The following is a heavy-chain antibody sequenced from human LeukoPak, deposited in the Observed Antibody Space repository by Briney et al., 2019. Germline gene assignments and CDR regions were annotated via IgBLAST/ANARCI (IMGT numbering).Heavy chain of an antibody. V-gene: IGHV3-9*01. J-gene: IGHJ4*02. CDR3: AKDSHRDTYYYDSSDYYYCDY. CDR2: ISWNSGSI. D-gene: IGHD3-22*01. CDR1: GFTFDDYA. Sequence: GGSLRLSCAASGFTFDDYAMHWVRQAPGKGLEWVSGISWNSGSIGYADSVKGRFTISRDNAKNSLYLQMNSLRAEDTALYYCAKDSHRDTYYYDSSDYYYCDYWGQGTLVTVSS.